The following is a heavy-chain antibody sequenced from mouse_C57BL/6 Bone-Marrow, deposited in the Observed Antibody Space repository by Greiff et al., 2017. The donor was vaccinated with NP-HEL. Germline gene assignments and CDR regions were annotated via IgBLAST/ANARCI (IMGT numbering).Heavy chain of an antibody. J-gene: IGHJ3*01. D-gene: IGHD1-1*01. Sequence: QVHVKQPGAELVRPGSSVKLSCKASGYTFTSYWMHWVKQRPIQGLEWIGNIDPSDSETHYNQKFKDKATLTVDKSSSTAYMQLSSLTSEDSAVYYCARSNGSSSWFAYWGQGTLVTVSA. CDR3: ARSNGSSSWFAY. CDR1: GYTFTSYW. V-gene: IGHV1-52*01. CDR2: IDPSDSET.